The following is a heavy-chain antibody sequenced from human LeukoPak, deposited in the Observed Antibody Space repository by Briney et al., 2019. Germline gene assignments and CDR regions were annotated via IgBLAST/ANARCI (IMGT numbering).Heavy chain of an antibody. CDR3: ARAPYYYYMDV. CDR2: INHSGST. CDR1: GGSFSGYY. J-gene: IGHJ6*03. Sequence: SETLSLTCAVYGGSFSGYYWSWIRQPPGKGLEWIGEINHSGSTNYNPSLKSRVTISIDTSKNQFSLKLSSVTAADTAVCYCARAPYYYYMDVWGKGTTVTVSS. V-gene: IGHV4-34*01.